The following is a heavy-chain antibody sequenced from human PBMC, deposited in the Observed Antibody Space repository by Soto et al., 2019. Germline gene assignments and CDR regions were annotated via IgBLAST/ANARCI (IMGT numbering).Heavy chain of an antibody. J-gene: IGHJ3*02. CDR1: GYTFTGYY. CDR2: INPNSGGT. V-gene: IGHV1-2*04. CDR3: ARESRGDYGVKNDAFDI. D-gene: IGHD4-17*01. Sequence: ASVKVSCTASGYTFTGYYMHWVRQAPGQGLEWMGWINPNSGGTNYAQKFQGWVTMTRDTSISTAYMELSRLRSDDTAVYYCARESRGDYGVKNDAFDIWGQGTMVTVSS.